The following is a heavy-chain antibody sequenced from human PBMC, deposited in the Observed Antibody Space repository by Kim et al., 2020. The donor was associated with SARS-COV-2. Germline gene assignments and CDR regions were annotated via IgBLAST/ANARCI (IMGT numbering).Heavy chain of an antibody. D-gene: IGHD3-3*01. Sequence: SAASVKGRITKQRDDSTSIAYLQMNSLKTEDTAVYYCTRYDFWSGYYFDYWGQGTLVTVAS. J-gene: IGHJ4*02. V-gene: IGHV3-49*02. CDR3: TRYDFWSGYYFDY.